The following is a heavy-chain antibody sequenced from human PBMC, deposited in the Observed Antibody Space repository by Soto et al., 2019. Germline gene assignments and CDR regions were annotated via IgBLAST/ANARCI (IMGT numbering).Heavy chain of an antibody. D-gene: IGHD2-21*02. CDR3: ARSPKAYCGGDCYSPDY. Sequence: QVQLVQSGAEVKKPGSSVKVSCKASGGTFSSYTISWVRQAPGQGLEWMGRIIPILGIANYAQKFQGRVTITAEKSTSTAYMELSSLRSEDTAVYYCARSPKAYCGGDCYSPDYWGQGTLVTVSS. CDR1: GGTFSSYT. V-gene: IGHV1-69*02. J-gene: IGHJ4*02. CDR2: IIPILGIA.